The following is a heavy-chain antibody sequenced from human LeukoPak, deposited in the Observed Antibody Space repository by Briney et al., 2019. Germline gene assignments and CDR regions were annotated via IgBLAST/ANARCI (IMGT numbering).Heavy chain of an antibody. Sequence: ASVKVSCNASGYTFTSYGINWVRQAPGQGLEWMGWISAYNGNTNYAQKLQGRVTMTTDTSTSTAYMELRSLRSDDKAVYYCARWSAYGSGANFDLWGRGTLVTVSS. CDR3: ARWSAYGSGANFDL. D-gene: IGHD3-10*01. CDR2: ISAYNGNT. V-gene: IGHV1-18*01. J-gene: IGHJ2*01. CDR1: GYTFTSYG.